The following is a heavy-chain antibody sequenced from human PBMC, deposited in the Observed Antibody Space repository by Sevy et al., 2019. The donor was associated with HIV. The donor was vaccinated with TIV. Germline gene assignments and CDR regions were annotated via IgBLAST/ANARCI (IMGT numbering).Heavy chain of an antibody. CDR2: IWYDGSNK. CDR3: ARVRRMAVAGSRGYYYYMDV. D-gene: IGHD6-19*01. CDR1: GFTFSSYG. J-gene: IGHJ6*03. V-gene: IGHV3-33*01. Sequence: GGSLRLSCAASGFTFSSYGMHWVRQAPGKGLEWVAVIWYDGSNKYYADSVKGRFTISRDNSKNTLYQQMNSLRAEDTAVYYWARVRRMAVAGSRGYYYYMDVWGKGTTVTVSS.